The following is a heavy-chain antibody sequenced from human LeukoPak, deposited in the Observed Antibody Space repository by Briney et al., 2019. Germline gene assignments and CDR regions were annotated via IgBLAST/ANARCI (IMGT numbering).Heavy chain of an antibody. Sequence: PSETLSLTCTVSGGSISSSNYYWGWIRQPPGKGLEWIGSIYYSGGTYYNPSLKSRVTISVDTSKNQFSLKLTSVTAADTAVYYCARYCSGGSCPKSYGMDVWGQGTTVTVSS. V-gene: IGHV4-39*01. CDR2: IYYSGGT. CDR1: GGSISSSNYY. J-gene: IGHJ6*02. D-gene: IGHD2-15*01. CDR3: ARYCSGGSCPKSYGMDV.